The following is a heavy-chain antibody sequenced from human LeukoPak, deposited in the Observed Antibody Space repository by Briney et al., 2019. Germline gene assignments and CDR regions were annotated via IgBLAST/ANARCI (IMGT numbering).Heavy chain of an antibody. CDR2: IYHSGST. V-gene: IGHV4-39*01. CDR3: ARHPTTYGDYYFDS. CDR1: GGSISSGSYY. D-gene: IGHD4-17*01. J-gene: IGHJ4*02. Sequence: SETLSLTCTVSGGSISSGSYYWSWIRQPAGKGLEWIGSIYHSGSTSYNPSLKSRVTISVDTSRNQFSLKLSSVTAADTAVYYCARHPTTYGDYYFDSWGQGTLVTVSS.